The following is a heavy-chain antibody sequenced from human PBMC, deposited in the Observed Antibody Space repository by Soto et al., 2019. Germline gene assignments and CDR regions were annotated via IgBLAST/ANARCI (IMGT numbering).Heavy chain of an antibody. CDR3: TSCGDCFCNRGKYPYAMDV. J-gene: IGHJ6*02. CDR1: GFTFSNAW. V-gene: IGHV3-15*01. CDR2: IKSNTDGGTT. D-gene: IGHD2-21*01. Sequence: GGSLRLSCAASGFTFSNAWLSWVRQAPGKGLEWVGRIKSNTDGGTTHYAAPVEGRFTISRDDSKNTLYLQMNSLKTEDTAVYYCTSCGDCFCNRGKYPYAMDVWGQGTTLTLSS.